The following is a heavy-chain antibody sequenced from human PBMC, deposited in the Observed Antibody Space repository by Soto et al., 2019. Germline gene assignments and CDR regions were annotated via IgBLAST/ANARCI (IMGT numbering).Heavy chain of an antibody. CDR1: GGSISSSSYY. CDR3: ARLKIAAAGTSKPYNWFDP. V-gene: IGHV4-39*01. J-gene: IGHJ5*02. Sequence: PSETLSLTCTVSGGSISSSSYYWGWIRQPPGKGLEWIGTIYYSGSTYYNPSLKSRVTISVDTSKNQFSLKLSSVTAADTAVYYCARLKIAAAGTSKPYNWFDPWGQGTLVTVSS. D-gene: IGHD6-13*01. CDR2: IYYSGST.